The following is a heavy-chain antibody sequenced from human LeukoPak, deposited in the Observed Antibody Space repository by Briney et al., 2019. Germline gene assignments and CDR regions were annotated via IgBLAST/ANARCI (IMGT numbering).Heavy chain of an antibody. Sequence: PGGSLRLSCAASGFTFSSYAMSRVRQAPGKGLEWVSAISGSGGSTYYADSVKGRFTISRDNSKNTLYLQMNSLRAEDTAVYYCAKTSALAGDPFDYWGQGTLVTVSS. CDR3: AKTSALAGDPFDY. V-gene: IGHV3-23*01. CDR1: GFTFSSYA. D-gene: IGHD6-19*01. J-gene: IGHJ4*02. CDR2: ISGSGGST.